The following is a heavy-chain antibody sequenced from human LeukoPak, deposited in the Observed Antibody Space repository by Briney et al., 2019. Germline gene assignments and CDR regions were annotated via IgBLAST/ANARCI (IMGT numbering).Heavy chain of an antibody. CDR3: TSRGGSSWSGFDY. V-gene: IGHV4-39*01. D-gene: IGHD6-13*01. J-gene: IGHJ4*02. CDR2: IYYSGST. CDR1: GFIFRSHTMN. Sequence: PGGSLRLSCAASGFIFRSHTMNWVRQGPGKGLEWIGNIYYSGSTYYNPSLKSRVTISVDTSKNQFSLKLSSVTAADTAVYYCTSRGGSSWSGFDYWHQGTLVTVSS.